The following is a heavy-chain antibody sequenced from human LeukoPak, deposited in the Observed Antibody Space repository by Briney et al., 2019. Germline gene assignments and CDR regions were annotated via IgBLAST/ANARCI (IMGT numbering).Heavy chain of an antibody. J-gene: IGHJ6*02. CDR1: GFALSTSGMC. CDR2: IDWDDDK. CDR3: ARTTRGIAAAGTYYYYGMDV. V-gene: IGHV2-70*11. Sequence: SGPTLVKPTQTLTLTCTFSGFALSTSGMCVSWIRQPPGKALEWLARIDWDDDKYYSTSLKTRLTISKDTSKNQVVLTMTNMDPVDTATYYCARTTRGIAAAGTYYYYGMDVWGQGTTVTVSS. D-gene: IGHD6-13*01.